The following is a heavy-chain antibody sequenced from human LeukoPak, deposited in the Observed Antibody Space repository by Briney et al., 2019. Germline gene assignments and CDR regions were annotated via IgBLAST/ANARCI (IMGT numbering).Heavy chain of an antibody. J-gene: IGHJ4*02. V-gene: IGHV3-21*01. CDR3: ARDGDILTGYYFDY. Sequence: GGSLRLSCAASGFTFSSYSMNWVRQAPGKGLEWVSSIISSGAYIYYADSVKGRFTISRDNARNSLSLQMNSLRAEDTAVYYCARDGDILTGYYFDYWGQGTLVTVSS. CDR1: GFTFSSYS. CDR2: IISSGAYI. D-gene: IGHD3-9*01.